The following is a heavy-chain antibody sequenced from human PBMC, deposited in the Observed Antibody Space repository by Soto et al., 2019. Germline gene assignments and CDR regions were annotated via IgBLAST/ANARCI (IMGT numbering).Heavy chain of an antibody. CDR2: VWFGGTVK. D-gene: IGHD3-3*01. Sequence: QVRLVESGGGVVEPGRSLRLSCAASGFTFKNHGMHWVRQAPGKGLDWVAVVWFGGTVKYYADSVKGRFTVYRDNSNDMLFLELNSLRVEDTGVYYCAREEMSAGNYLDFWGQGTLVTVSS. J-gene: IGHJ4*02. V-gene: IGHV3-33*01. CDR1: GFTFKNHG. CDR3: AREEMSAGNYLDF.